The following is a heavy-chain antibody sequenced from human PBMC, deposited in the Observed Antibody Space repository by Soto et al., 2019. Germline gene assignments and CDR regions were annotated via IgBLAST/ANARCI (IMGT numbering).Heavy chain of an antibody. CDR3: TSYGSGRHEDYYYGMDV. Sequence: GGSLRLSCAASGFTFSNAWMSWVRQAPGKGLEWVGRIKSKTDGGTTDYAAPVKGRFTISRDDSKNTLYLQMNSLKTEDTAVYYCTSYGSGRHEDYYYGMDVWGQGTTVTVSS. CDR1: GFTFSNAW. CDR2: IKSKTDGGTT. D-gene: IGHD3-10*01. J-gene: IGHJ6*02. V-gene: IGHV3-15*01.